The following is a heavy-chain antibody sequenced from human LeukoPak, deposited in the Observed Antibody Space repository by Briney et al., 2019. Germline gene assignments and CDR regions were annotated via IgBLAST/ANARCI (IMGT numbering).Heavy chain of an antibody. CDR3: ARVGYSSSWIDY. D-gene: IGHD6-13*01. J-gene: IGHJ4*02. CDR2: LYHSGST. Sequence: ASETLSLTCAVSGYSISSGYYWGWIRQPPGKGLEWIGTLYHSGSTYYNPSLKSRVTISADTSKNQFSLKLSSVTAADTAVYYCARVGYSSSWIDYWGQGTLVTVSS. V-gene: IGHV4-38-2*01. CDR1: GYSISSGYY.